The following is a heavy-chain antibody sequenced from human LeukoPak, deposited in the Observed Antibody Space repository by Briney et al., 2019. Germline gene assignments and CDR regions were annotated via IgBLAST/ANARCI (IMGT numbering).Heavy chain of an antibody. V-gene: IGHV5-51*01. CDR3: ARPYYDSSGYYVDY. Sequence: GESLKISCKGSGYSFTSYWIGWVGQMPGKGLEWMGIIYPGDSDTRYSTSFQGQVTISADKTISTAHLQWNSLKASDTAMYYCARPYYDSSGYYVDYWGQGTLVTVSS. D-gene: IGHD3-22*01. CDR2: IYPGDSDT. J-gene: IGHJ4*02. CDR1: GYSFTSYW.